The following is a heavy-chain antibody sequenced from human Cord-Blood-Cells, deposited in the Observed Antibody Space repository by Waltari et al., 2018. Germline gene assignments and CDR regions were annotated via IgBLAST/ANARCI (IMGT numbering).Heavy chain of an antibody. Sequence: QLQLQESGPGLVKPSETLSLTCTVSGGSISSSSYYWGWIRQPPGKGLEWIGSIYLSGSTYYNPSLKSRVTISGDTSKNQFSLKLSSVTAADTAVYYCARAGYSYGYFDYWGQGTLVTVSS. D-gene: IGHD5-18*01. V-gene: IGHV4-39*01. J-gene: IGHJ4*02. CDR2: IYLSGST. CDR1: GGSISSSSYY. CDR3: ARAGYSYGYFDY.